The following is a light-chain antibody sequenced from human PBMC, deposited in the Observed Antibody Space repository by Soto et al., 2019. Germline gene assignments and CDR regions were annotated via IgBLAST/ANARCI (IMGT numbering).Light chain of an antibody. CDR1: SEQTSYA. Sequence: QSVLTQSPSASASLGPSAKLTCTLSSEQTSYAIAWHQQQPEKGPRYLMKIKSDGYHSKGDGIPDRFSGSSSGAERYLTISSLQSEDEADYYCQTWGTGIHVFGTGTKLTVL. CDR2: IKSDGYH. CDR3: QTWGTGIHV. V-gene: IGLV4-69*01. J-gene: IGLJ1*01.